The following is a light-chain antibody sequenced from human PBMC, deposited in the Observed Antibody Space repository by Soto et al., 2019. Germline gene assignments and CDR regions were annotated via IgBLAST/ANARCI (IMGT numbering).Light chain of an antibody. Sequence: QSALTQPASVSGSPGQSITISCTGSNNDVGAYNYVSWYQQHPGKAPKTMIYDVSNRPSGVSNRFSGSESGNTASLTISGLQAEDEADYYCSSYTTSSSVVFGGGTKLTVL. CDR1: NNDVGAYNY. CDR2: DVS. J-gene: IGLJ2*01. V-gene: IGLV2-14*01. CDR3: SSYTTSSSVV.